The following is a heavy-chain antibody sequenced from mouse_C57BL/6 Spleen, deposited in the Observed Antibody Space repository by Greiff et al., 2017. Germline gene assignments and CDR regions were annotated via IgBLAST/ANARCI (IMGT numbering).Heavy chain of an antibody. D-gene: IGHD1-1*01. Sequence: EVKLMESEGGLVQPGSSMKLSCTASGFTFSDYYMAWVRQVPEKGLEWVANINYDGSSTYYLDSLKSRFIISRDNAKNILYLQMSSLKSEDTATYYCARGDYGSNYYAMDYWGQGTSVTVSS. V-gene: IGHV5-16*01. CDR3: ARGDYGSNYYAMDY. CDR2: INYDGSST. CDR1: GFTFSDYY. J-gene: IGHJ4*01.